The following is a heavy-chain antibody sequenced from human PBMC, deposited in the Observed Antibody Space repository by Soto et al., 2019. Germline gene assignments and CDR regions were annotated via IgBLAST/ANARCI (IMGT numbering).Heavy chain of an antibody. Sequence: SVKVSWKSSGGNIGSDAITWVRQAPGQGLEWVGRIIPIFGTTNYAQNLQGRVTISADKSTLTSYMELHSLTSDDTALYYCARDRTDSGYYTNWLDPWGQGNQVTASS. CDR3: ARDRTDSGYYTNWLDP. V-gene: IGHV1-69*06. J-gene: IGHJ5*02. D-gene: IGHD3-22*01. CDR1: GGNIGSDA. CDR2: IIPIFGTT.